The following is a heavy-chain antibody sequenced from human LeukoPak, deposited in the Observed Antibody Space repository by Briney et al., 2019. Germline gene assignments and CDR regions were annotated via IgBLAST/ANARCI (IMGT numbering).Heavy chain of an antibody. Sequence: GGSLRLSCAASGFIFSSYPMSWVRQAPGKGLEWVSAISGTAENTYYADSVKGRFSISRDNSRNTVHLQMNSLRPEDTAVYYCANQRGGFWGQGNLVTVSS. V-gene: IGHV3-23*01. D-gene: IGHD3-10*01. J-gene: IGHJ4*02. CDR2: ISGTAENT. CDR1: GFIFSSYP. CDR3: ANQRGGF.